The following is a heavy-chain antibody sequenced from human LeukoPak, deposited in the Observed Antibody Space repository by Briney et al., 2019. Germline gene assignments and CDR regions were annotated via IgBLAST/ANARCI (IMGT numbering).Heavy chain of an antibody. D-gene: IGHD3-10*01. J-gene: IGHJ4*02. Sequence: ASVKVSCKASGYTFTSYGISWVRQAPGQGLEWMGWISAYNGNTNYAQKLPGRVTMTTDTSTSTAYMELRSLRSDDTAVYYCARAGITMVRGVIPLDYWGQGTLVTVSS. CDR3: ARAGITMVRGVIPLDY. CDR1: GYTFTSYG. CDR2: ISAYNGNT. V-gene: IGHV1-18*01.